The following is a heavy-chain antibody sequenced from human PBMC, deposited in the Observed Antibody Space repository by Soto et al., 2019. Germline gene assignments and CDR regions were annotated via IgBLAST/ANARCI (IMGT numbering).Heavy chain of an antibody. V-gene: IGHV4-59*01. Sequence: SETLSLTCTVSGGSISSYYWSWLRQPPGKGLEWIGYIYYSGSTNYNPSLKSRVTISVDTSKNQFSLKLSSVTAADTAVYYCARTSWMGLDWFDPWGQGTLVTVSS. CDR2: IYYSGST. D-gene: IGHD2-2*03. J-gene: IGHJ5*02. CDR1: GGSISSYY. CDR3: ARTSWMGLDWFDP.